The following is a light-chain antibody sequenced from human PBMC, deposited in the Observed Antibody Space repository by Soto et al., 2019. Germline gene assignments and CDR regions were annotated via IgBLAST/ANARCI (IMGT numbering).Light chain of an antibody. CDR3: QQYSSLWT. J-gene: IGKJ1*01. CDR1: QTVTRNF. CDR2: DAS. V-gene: IGKV3-20*01. Sequence: TVLTQSPGTLSLSPGARAPLSCRASQTVTRNFLAWYQQKPGQAPRLLIYDASDRAPGIPDRFSGSGSETNFTLTISRLEPEDFAVYYCQQYSSLWTFGQGTKVDIK.